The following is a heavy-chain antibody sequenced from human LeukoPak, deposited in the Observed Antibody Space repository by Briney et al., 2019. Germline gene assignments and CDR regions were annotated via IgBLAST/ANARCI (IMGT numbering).Heavy chain of an antibody. Sequence: GGSLRLSCAASGFTFSTYAMSWVRQAPGKGLEWVSSISESGSRTYYADSAKGRSTISRDNSENTLNLHMNSLRADDTAVYYCAKAETTAWTAVDYWGQGTLVTVSS. D-gene: IGHD4-11*01. CDR3: AKAETTAWTAVDY. CDR1: GFTFSTYA. J-gene: IGHJ4*02. V-gene: IGHV3-23*01. CDR2: ISESGSRT.